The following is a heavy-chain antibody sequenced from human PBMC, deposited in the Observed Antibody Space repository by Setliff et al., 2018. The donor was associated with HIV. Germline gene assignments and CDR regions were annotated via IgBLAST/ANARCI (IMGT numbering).Heavy chain of an antibody. CDR2: ISPYNGHT. D-gene: IGHD6-19*01. CDR3: ARLGSGWSDSYYYAMDV. J-gene: IGHJ6*02. V-gene: IGHV1-18*01. CDR1: GYTFKTYG. Sequence: ASVKVSCKASGYTFKTYGISWVRQAPGHGLEWMGWISPYNGHTNYAQNFQGRVTMTIDTSTSRAYMELKSLTSDDTAAYFCARLGSGWSDSYYYAMDVWGQGTTVT.